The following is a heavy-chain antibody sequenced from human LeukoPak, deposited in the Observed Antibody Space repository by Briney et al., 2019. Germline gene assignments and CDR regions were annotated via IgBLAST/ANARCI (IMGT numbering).Heavy chain of an antibody. J-gene: IGHJ6*03. D-gene: IGHD1-20*01. CDR1: GGSISSGDYY. CDR3: ARDHNWNDPYYYYYMDV. Sequence: SQTLSLTCTVSGGSISSGDYYWTWTRQPPGKGLEGIGSFYYIGSTYYNPSLKSRVTISVDTSKNQFSLKLSSVTAADTAVYYCARDHNWNDPYYYYYMDVWGKGTTVTVSS. CDR2: FYYIGST. V-gene: IGHV4-30-4*08.